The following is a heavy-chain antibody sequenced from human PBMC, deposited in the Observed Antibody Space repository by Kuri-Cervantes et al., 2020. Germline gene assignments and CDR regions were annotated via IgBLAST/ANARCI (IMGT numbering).Heavy chain of an antibody. CDR3: AKDVGSGYFDY. CDR1: GLTFANYA. V-gene: IGHV3-43*02. CDR2: MSGTGDTT. Sequence: GESLKISCAASGLTFANYAMNWVRQAPGKGLEWVSGMSGTGDTTYYADSVKGRFTISRDNSKNSLYLQMNSLRTDDTALYYCAKDVGSGYFDYWGQGNLVTVSS. J-gene: IGHJ4*02. D-gene: IGHD6-25*01.